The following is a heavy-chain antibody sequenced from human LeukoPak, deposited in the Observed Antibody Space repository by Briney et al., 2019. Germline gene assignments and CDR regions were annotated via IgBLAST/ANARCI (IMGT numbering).Heavy chain of an antibody. J-gene: IGHJ4*02. CDR1: GFTFSNYN. V-gene: IGHV3-21*01. Sequence: GGSLRLSCAASGFTFSNYNINWVRQAPGKGLEWVSSISSRGSYIYYADSVKGRFAISAGNAMNSLYLQMNSLRAEDTAVYYCARGYSSSWYDLYYFDYWGQGTLVTVSS. CDR3: ARGYSSSWYDLYYFDY. D-gene: IGHD6-13*01. CDR2: ISSRGSYI.